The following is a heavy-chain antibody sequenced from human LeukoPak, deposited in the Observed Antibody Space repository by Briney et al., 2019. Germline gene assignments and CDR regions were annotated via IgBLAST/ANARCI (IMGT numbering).Heavy chain of an antibody. D-gene: IGHD2-2*02. CDR2: IYYSGST. CDR3: ARPSPVVPAAIGWFDL. J-gene: IGHJ5*02. CDR1: GGSISSSSYY. Sequence: SETLSPTCTVSGGSISSSSYYWGWIRQPPGKGLEWIGSIYYSGSTYYNPSLKSRVTISVDTSKNQFSLKLSSVTAADTAVYYCARPSPVVPAAIGWFDLWGQGTLVTVSS. V-gene: IGHV4-39*07.